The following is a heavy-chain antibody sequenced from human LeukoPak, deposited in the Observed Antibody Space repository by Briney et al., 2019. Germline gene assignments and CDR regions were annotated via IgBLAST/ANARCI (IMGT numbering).Heavy chain of an antibody. Sequence: SETLSLTCAVYGGSFSGYYWSWIRQPPGKGLEWIGEINHSGSTNYNPSLKSRVTISVDTSKNQFSLKLSSVTAADTAVYYCESESTPYCSGGSCYPLYGMDVWGQGTTVTVSS. CDR3: ESESTPYCSGGSCYPLYGMDV. CDR1: GGSFSGYY. D-gene: IGHD2-15*01. J-gene: IGHJ6*02. V-gene: IGHV4-34*01. CDR2: INHSGST.